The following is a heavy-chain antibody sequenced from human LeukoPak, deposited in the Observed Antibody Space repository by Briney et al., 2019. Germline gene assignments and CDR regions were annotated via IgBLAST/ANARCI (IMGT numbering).Heavy chain of an antibody. J-gene: IGHJ6*02. CDR1: GYTFTSYG. CDR2: INPNSGGT. Sequence: GASVKVSCKASGYTFTSYGISWVRQAPGQGLEWMGWINPNSGGTNYAQKFQGRVTMTRDTSISTAYMELSRLTSDDTAVYYCARWFTITSGDYDILTGSYHRGMDVWGQGTTVTVSS. V-gene: IGHV1-2*02. CDR3: ARWFTITSGDYDILTGSYHRGMDV. D-gene: IGHD3-9*01.